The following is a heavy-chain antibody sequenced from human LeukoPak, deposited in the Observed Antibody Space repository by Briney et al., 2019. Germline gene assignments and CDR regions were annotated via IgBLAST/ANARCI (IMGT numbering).Heavy chain of an antibody. D-gene: IGHD2-15*01. CDR1: GASITSYY. CDR2: FYYSGSD. CDR3: VRGYCSGATCYHFDY. V-gene: IGHV4-59*01. Sequence: PSETLSLTCTVSGASITSYYWNWIRQPPGKGREWVGNFYYSGSDNYNPSLKSRITISVDTSKNQFSLKLSSLTAADTAVYYCVRGYCSGATCYHFDYWGQGTLATVYS. J-gene: IGHJ4*02.